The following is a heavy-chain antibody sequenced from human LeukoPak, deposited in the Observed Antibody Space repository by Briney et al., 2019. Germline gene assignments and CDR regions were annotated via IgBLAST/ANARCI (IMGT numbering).Heavy chain of an antibody. V-gene: IGHV1-2*04. D-gene: IGHD3-10*01. Sequence: ASVKVSCKASGYTFTGYYMHWVRQAPGQGLEWMGWINPNSGGTNYTQKFQGWVTMTRDTSISTAYMELSRLRSDDTAVYYCARHRLWFGEPRDDAFDIWGQGTMVTVSS. CDR2: INPNSGGT. CDR1: GYTFTGYY. CDR3: ARHRLWFGEPRDDAFDI. J-gene: IGHJ3*02.